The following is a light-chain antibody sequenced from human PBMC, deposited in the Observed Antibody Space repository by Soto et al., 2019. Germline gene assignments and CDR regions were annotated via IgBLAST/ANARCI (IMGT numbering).Light chain of an antibody. J-gene: IGKJ3*01. Sequence: EIVLTQSPATLSLSPGERATLSCRASQGLSSYLAWYQQKPGQAPRLLIYDGSSRATGIPARFSGSGSGTDFTLTISSLEPEDFAVYYCQQRSNFFGPGTKVDIK. CDR3: QQRSNF. CDR1: QGLSSY. CDR2: DGS. V-gene: IGKV3-11*01.